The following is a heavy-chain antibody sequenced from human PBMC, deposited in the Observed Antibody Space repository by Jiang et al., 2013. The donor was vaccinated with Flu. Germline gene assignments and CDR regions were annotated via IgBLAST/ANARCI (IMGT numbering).Heavy chain of an antibody. J-gene: IGHJ4*02. CDR2: ISSSSNYI. D-gene: IGHD3-10*01. V-gene: IGHV3-21*01. Sequence: QLVESGGGLVKPGGSLRLSCAASGFTFSTYSMNWVRQAPGKGLEWVSSISSSSNYIYYADSVKGRFNISRDNAKKSLYLQMNSLRAEDTAVYYCASAITMVRGVSGFDYWGQGTLVTVSS. CDR1: GFTFSTYS. CDR3: ASAITMVRGVSGFDY.